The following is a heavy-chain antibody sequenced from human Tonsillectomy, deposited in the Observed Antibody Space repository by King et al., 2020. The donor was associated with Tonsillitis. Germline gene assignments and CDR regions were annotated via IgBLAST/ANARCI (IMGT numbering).Heavy chain of an antibody. J-gene: IGHJ4*02. CDR3: AKDIEGYSYGSPFDY. D-gene: IGHD5-18*01. V-gene: IGHV3-9*01. CDR1: GFTFDDYT. Sequence: VQLVESGGGLVQPGRSLRLSCAGSGFTFDDYTMHWVRQAPGKGLDWVSGISWNSGSIGYADSVKGRFTISRDNAKNSLYLQMNSLRAEDTALYYCAKDIEGYSYGSPFDYWGQGTLVTVSS. CDR2: ISWNSGSI.